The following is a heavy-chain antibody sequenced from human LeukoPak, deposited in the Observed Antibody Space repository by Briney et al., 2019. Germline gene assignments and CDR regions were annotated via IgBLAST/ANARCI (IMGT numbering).Heavy chain of an antibody. J-gene: IGHJ4*02. CDR1: GYTFTSYY. CDR2: INPSGGST. V-gene: IGHV1-46*01. CDR3: ARDRGYSVGAAAGFDY. Sequence: ASVKVSCKASGYTFTSYYMHWVRQAPGQGLEWMGIINPSGGSTSYAQKFQGRVTMTRDMSTSTVYMELSSLRSEDTAVYYCARDRGYSVGAAAGFDYWGQGTLVTVSS. D-gene: IGHD5/OR15-5a*01.